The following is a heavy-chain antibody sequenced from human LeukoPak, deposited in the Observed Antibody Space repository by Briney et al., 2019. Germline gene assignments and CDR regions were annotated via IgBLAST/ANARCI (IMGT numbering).Heavy chain of an antibody. CDR1: GFTFSSYA. CDR2: ITGGGGST. D-gene: IGHD2/OR15-2a*01. J-gene: IGHJ6*02. CDR3: ARIQNRYYYGMDV. V-gene: IGHV3-23*01. Sequence: GGSLRLSCAASGFTFSSYAMSWVRQAPGKGLEWVSAITGGGGSTYYADSVKGRFTISRDNSKNTLYLQMNSLRAEDTAVYYCARIQNRYYYGMDVWGQGTTVTVSS.